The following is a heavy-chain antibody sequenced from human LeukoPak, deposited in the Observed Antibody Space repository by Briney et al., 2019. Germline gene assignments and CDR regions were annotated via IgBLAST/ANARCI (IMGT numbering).Heavy chain of an antibody. CDR1: GGSISTHY. J-gene: IGHJ1*01. CDR3: ARGGAARLHFQN. CDR2: IYHSGST. V-gene: IGHV4-59*11. Sequence: KPSETLSLTCTVSGGSISTHYWNWIRQPPGKGLEWIGYIYHSGSTNYNPSLQSRVTISVDTSKNQFSLNLNSVTAADTAVYYCARGGAARLHFQNWGQGTLVTVSS. D-gene: IGHD6-6*01.